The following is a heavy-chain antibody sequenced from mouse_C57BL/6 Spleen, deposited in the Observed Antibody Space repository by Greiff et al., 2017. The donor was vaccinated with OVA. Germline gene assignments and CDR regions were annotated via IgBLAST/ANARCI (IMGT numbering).Heavy chain of an antibody. CDR3: ARAWNYGSSYEAMDY. Sequence: QVQLQQPGAELVRPGSSVKLSCKASGYTFTSYWMHWVKQRPIQGLEWIGNIDPSDSETHYNQKFKDKATLTVDKSSSTAYMQLSSLTSEDSAVYYCARAWNYGSSYEAMDYWGQGTSVTVSS. J-gene: IGHJ4*01. CDR1: GYTFTSYW. D-gene: IGHD1-1*01. V-gene: IGHV1-52*01. CDR2: IDPSDSET.